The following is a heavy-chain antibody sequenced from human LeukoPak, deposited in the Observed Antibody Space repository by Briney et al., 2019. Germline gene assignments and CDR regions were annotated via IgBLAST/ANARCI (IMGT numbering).Heavy chain of an antibody. CDR1: GFTFSSYA. D-gene: IGHD3-22*01. V-gene: IGHV3-23*01. Sequence: GGSLRLSCAASGFTFSSYAMSWVRQAPGKGLEWVSAISGSGGSTCYADSVKGRFTISRDNSKNTLYLQMNSLRAEDTAVYYCAKGVESYDSSGLFDYWGQGTLVTVSS. CDR2: ISGSGGST. J-gene: IGHJ4*02. CDR3: AKGVESYDSSGLFDY.